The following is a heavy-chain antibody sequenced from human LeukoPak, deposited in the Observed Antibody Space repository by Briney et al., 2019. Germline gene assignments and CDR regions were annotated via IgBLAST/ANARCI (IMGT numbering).Heavy chain of an antibody. CDR1: GVTFSSYE. CDR2: ISSSGTTI. CDR3: ASDSRHYGGKVLFDY. Sequence: QPGGSLRLSCEASGVTFSSYEMNWFRQAPGKGLEWLSYISSSGTTIYYADSVKGRFTISRDNAKNSLFLQMNSLRAEDTAVYYCASDSRHYGGKVLFDYWGQGSWSPSPQ. D-gene: IGHD4-23*01. J-gene: IGHJ4*02. V-gene: IGHV3-48*03.